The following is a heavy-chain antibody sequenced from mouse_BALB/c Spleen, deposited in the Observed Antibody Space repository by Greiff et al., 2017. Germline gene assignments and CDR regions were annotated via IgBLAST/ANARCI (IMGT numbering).Heavy chain of an antibody. D-gene: IGHD1-1*01. V-gene: IGHV1S137*01. CDR1: GYTFTDYA. J-gene: IGHJ4*01. CDR2: ISTYYGDA. CDR3: ARVRSGDAMDY. Sequence: VKLVESGAELVRPGVSVKISCKGSGYTFTDYAMHWVKQSHAKSLEWIGVISTYYGDASYNQKFKGKATMTVDKSSSTAYMELARLTSEDSAIYYCARVRSGDAMDYWGQGTSVTVSS.